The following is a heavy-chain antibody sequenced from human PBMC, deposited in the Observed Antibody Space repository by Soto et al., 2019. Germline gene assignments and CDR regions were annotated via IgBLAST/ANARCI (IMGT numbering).Heavy chain of an antibody. D-gene: IGHD2-2*01. CDR1: GGSFSGYY. J-gene: IGHJ6*03. CDR3: ARGLISQLLWTGYYYYYYMDV. CDR2: INHSGST. V-gene: IGHV4-34*01. Sequence: QVQLQQWGAGLLKPSETLSLTCAVYGGSFSGYYWSWIRQPPGKGLEWIGEINHSGSTNYNPSLKSRVTISVDTSKNQFSLKLSSVTAADTAVYYCARGLISQLLWTGYYYYYYMDVWGKGTTVTVSS.